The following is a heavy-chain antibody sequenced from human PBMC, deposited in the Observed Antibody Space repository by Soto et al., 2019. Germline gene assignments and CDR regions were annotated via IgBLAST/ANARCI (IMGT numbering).Heavy chain of an antibody. D-gene: IGHD6-19*01. CDR1: GGTFSSYA. V-gene: IGHV1-69*01. J-gene: IGHJ4*02. Sequence: QVQLVQSGAEVKKPGSSVKVSCKASGGTFSSYAISWVRQAPGRGLEWMGGMIPIFGTANYAQKFQGRVTITADESTSTAYMELSSRRSDDTAVYYCARGLVVAVAGNPSVYWGQGTLVTVSS. CDR3: ARGLVVAVAGNPSVY. CDR2: MIPIFGTA.